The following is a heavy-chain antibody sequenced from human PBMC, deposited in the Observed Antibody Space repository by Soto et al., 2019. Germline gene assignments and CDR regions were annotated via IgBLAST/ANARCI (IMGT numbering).Heavy chain of an antibody. CDR3: ARRQDSSGYPTYFDY. CDR2: IYPSDSDT. J-gene: IGHJ4*02. V-gene: IGHV5-51*01. D-gene: IGHD3-22*01. Sequence: GESLKISCKGSGYSFTSYWIGWVRQMPGKGLEWMGIIYPSDSDTRYSPSFQGQVTISADKSISTSYLQWSSLKASDTAMYYCARRQDSSGYPTYFDYSGQGTLVTLSS. CDR1: GYSFTSYW.